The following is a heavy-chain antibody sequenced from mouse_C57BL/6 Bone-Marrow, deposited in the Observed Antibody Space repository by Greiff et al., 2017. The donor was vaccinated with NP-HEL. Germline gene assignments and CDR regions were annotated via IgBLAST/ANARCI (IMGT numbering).Heavy chain of an antibody. CDR1: GYAFSSYW. D-gene: IGHD2-3*01. J-gene: IGHJ4*01. V-gene: IGHV1-80*01. Sequence: QVQLQQSGAELVKPGASVKISCKASGYAFSSYWMNWVKQRPGKGLEWIGQIYPGDGDTNYNGKFKGKATLTADKSSSTAYMQLSSLTSEDSAVYFCARSGYDYPLDYWGQGTSVTVSS. CDR2: IYPGDGDT. CDR3: ARSGYDYPLDY.